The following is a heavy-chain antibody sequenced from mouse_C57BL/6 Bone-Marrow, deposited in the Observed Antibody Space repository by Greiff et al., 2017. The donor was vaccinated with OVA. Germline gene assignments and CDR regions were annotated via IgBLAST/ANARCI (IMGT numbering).Heavy chain of an antibody. V-gene: IGHV1-61*01. CDR3: ARYGGYGFAY. J-gene: IGHJ3*01. D-gene: IGHD2-14*01. CDR2: IYPSDSET. Sequence: VQLQQPGAELVRPGSSVKLSCKASGYTFTSYWMDWVKQRPGQGLEWIGNIYPSDSETHYNQKFKDKATLTVDKSSSTAYMQLSSLTSEDSAVYYCARYGGYGFAYWGQGTLVTVSA. CDR1: GYTFTSYW.